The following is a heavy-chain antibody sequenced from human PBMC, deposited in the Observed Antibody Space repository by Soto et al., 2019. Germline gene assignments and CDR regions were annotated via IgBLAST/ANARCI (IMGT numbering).Heavy chain of an antibody. Sequence: PGGSLRLSCAASGFTFSSYSMNWVRQAPGKGLEWVSSISSSSSYIYYADSVKGRFTISRDNAKNSLYLQMNSLRAEDTAVYYCATIEMATTTQGYWGQGTLVTVSS. CDR2: ISSSSSYI. V-gene: IGHV3-21*01. CDR3: ATIEMATTTQGY. CDR1: GFTFSSYS. D-gene: IGHD1-26*01. J-gene: IGHJ4*02.